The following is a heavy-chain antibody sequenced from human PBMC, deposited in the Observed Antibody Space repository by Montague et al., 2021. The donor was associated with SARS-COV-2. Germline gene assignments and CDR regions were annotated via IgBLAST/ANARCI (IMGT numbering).Heavy chain of an antibody. J-gene: IGHJ4*02. CDR2: ISYTGRT. CDR1: GGSISSPDYY. V-gene: IGHV4-39*01. Sequence: SETLSLTCTVSGGSISSPDYYWGWIRQSSGKGSEWIGIISYTGRTYKNPSLRSRVSFSMDTSKNHFSLSLSSVTVADTAVYFCARQLPSYCATNKCYPYYFDGWGQGALATVSS. CDR3: ARQLPSYCATNKCYPYYFDG. D-gene: IGHD2-8*01.